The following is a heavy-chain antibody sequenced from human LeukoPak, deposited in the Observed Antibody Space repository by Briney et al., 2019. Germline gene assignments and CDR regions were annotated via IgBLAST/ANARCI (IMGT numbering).Heavy chain of an antibody. D-gene: IGHD2-15*01. V-gene: IGHV3-30*02. CDR3: ARDDRERYCSGGSCYSISFDY. CDR1: GFTFSSYG. Sequence: GGSLRLSCAASGFTFSSYGMHWVRQAPGKGLEWVAFIRYDGSNKYYADSVKGRFTISRDNSKNTLYLQMNSLRAEDTAVYYCARDDRERYCSGGSCYSISFDYWGQGTLVTVSS. J-gene: IGHJ4*02. CDR2: IRYDGSNK.